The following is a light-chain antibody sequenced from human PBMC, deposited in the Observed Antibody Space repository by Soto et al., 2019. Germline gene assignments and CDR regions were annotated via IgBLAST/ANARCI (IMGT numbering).Light chain of an antibody. V-gene: IGLV1-51*01. J-gene: IGLJ2*01. CDR2: DNN. CDR1: SSNIGNNY. Sequence: QSVLTQPPSVSAAPGQKVTISCSGSSSNIGNNYVSWYQQLPGTAPKLLIYDNNKRPSGIPDRFSGSKSGTSATLGITGLQTGDEADYYCGTWDSSLSAVVFGPGTKLNVL. CDR3: GTWDSSLSAVV.